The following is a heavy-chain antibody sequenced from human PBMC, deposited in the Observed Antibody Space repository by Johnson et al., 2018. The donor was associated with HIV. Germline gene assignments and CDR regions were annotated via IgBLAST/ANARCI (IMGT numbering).Heavy chain of an antibody. J-gene: IGHJ3*02. V-gene: IGHV3-66*01. CDR1: GFIVSSNY. CDR3: ARDPHYYDSNDAFDI. D-gene: IGHD3-22*01. Sequence: VQLVESGGGLVQPGGSLRLSCVASGFIVSSNYMSWVRQAPGKGLEWVSVIYSGGSTYYADSVKGRFTISRDNSKNTLYLQINSRRAEDTAVYYCARDPHYYDSNDAFDIWGQGTMVTVSS. CDR2: IYSGGST.